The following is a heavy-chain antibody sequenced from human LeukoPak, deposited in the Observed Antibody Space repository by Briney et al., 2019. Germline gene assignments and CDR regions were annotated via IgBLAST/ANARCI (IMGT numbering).Heavy chain of an antibody. Sequence: GGSLRLSCAASGFTFSSYAMSWVRQAPGKGRDWFSAISGSGGSTYYADSVKGRFTISRDNSKNTLYLQMNSLRAEDTAVYYCAKVESSWYGGGYYFDYWGQGTLVTVSS. D-gene: IGHD6-13*01. V-gene: IGHV3-23*01. J-gene: IGHJ4*02. CDR3: AKVESSWYGGGYYFDY. CDR2: ISGSGGST. CDR1: GFTFSSYA.